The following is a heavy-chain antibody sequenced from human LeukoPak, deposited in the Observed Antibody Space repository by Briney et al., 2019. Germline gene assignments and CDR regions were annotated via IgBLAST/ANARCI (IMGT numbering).Heavy chain of an antibody. J-gene: IGHJ4*02. V-gene: IGHV3-30*03. CDR1: GFTFSSYG. Sequence: GGSLRLSCAAPGFTFSSYGMHWVRQAPGKGLEWVAVISYDGSNKYYADSVKGRFTISRDNSKNTLYLQMNSLRAEDTAVYYCASGYSYGSVDYWGQGTLVTVSS. CDR2: ISYDGSNK. CDR3: ASGYSYGSVDY. D-gene: IGHD5-18*01.